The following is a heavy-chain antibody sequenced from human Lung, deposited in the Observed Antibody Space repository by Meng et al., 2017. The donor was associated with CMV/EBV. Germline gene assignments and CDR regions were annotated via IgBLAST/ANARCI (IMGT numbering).Heavy chain of an antibody. J-gene: IGHJ3*02. CDR1: GASISANY. V-gene: IGHV4-59*01. CDR2: ISYTGYI. CDR3: AGPDDMGSSPHDPFDI. D-gene: IGHD1-1*01. Sequence: LXCTVSGASISANYWSWSRRPPGKGLEYIGSISYTGYIEYNPSLKGRVAILLDTSKNQFSLKLASVTAADTAMDYCAGPDDMGSSPHDPFDIWGQGTMVTVSS.